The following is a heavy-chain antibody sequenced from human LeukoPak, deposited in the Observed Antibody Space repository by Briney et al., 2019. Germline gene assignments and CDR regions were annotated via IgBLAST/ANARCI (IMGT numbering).Heavy chain of an antibody. J-gene: IGHJ4*02. CDR1: GFTFSSYG. Sequence: GGSLRLSCAASGFTFSSYGMHWVRQAPGKGLEWVAVISYDGSNKYYADSVKGRFTISRDNPKNTLYLQMNSLRAEDTAVYYCGRASSSWSNYFDYWGQGTLVTVSS. CDR3: GRASSSWSNYFDY. D-gene: IGHD6-13*01. V-gene: IGHV3-30*03. CDR2: ISYDGSNK.